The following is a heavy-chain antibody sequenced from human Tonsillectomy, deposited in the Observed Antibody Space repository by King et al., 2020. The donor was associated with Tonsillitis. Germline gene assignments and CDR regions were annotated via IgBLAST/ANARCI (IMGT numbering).Heavy chain of an antibody. CDR1: GGSFSGYY. V-gene: IGHV4-34*01. CDR3: ACYSSSSESSVVWFDP. D-gene: IGHD6-6*01. CDR2: INHSGST. Sequence: VQLQQWGAGLLKPSETLSLTCAVYGGSFSGYYWSWIRQPPGQGLEWIGEINHSGSTNYNPSLKSRVTISVDTSKNQFSLKLSSVTAADTAVYYCACYSSSSESSVVWFDPWGQGTLVTVSS. J-gene: IGHJ5*02.